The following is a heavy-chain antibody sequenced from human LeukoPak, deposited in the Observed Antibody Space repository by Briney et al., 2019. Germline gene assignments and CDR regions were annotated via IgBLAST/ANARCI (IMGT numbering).Heavy chain of an antibody. CDR2: ISSSGSTI. V-gene: IGHV3-11*04. Sequence: GGSLRLSCAASGFTFSDYYMSWIRQAPGKGLEWVPYISSSGSTIYYADSVKGRFTISRDNAKNSLYLQMNSLRAEDTAVYYCARVTLDSSGTIDYWGQGTLVTVSS. CDR3: ARVTLDSSGTIDY. J-gene: IGHJ4*02. D-gene: IGHD3-22*01. CDR1: GFTFSDYY.